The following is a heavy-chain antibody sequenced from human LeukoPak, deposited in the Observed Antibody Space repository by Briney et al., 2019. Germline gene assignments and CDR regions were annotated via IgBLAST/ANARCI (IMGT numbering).Heavy chain of an antibody. CDR2: MNPNSGNT. D-gene: IGHD5-12*01. J-gene: IGHJ4*02. Sequence: GASVKVSCKASGYTFTSYDINWVRQATGQGLEWMGWMNPNSGNTGYAQKFQGRVTMTRNTSISTAYMELSSLRSEDTAVYYCARGRRGKWLQFPHSAYYFDYWGQGTLVTVSS. CDR1: GYTFTSYD. V-gene: IGHV1-8*01. CDR3: ARGRRGKWLQFPHSAYYFDY.